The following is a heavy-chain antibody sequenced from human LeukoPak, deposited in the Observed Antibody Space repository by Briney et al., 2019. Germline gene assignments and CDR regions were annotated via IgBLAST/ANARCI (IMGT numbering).Heavy chain of an antibody. D-gene: IGHD3-10*01. CDR1: GFTFNTYG. CDR3: AKEYFYGGGGYMDV. Sequence: PGGSLRLSCAASGFTFNTYGMHWVRQAPGKGLEWVAFIQYDGRNEYYGDSVKGRFTISRDNSRKKLYLQMNSLTAEDTAVYYCAKEYFYGGGGYMDVWGKGTTVTVSS. CDR2: IQYDGRNE. V-gene: IGHV3-30*02. J-gene: IGHJ6*03.